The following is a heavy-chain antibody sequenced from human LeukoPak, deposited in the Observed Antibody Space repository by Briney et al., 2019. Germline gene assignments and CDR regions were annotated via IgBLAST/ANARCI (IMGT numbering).Heavy chain of an antibody. Sequence: GASVKVSCKASGYTFTSYGISWVRQAPGQGLEWMGWISAYNGNTNYAQKLQGRVTMTTDTSTSTAYMELRSLRSDDTAVYYCARMAGPPWEPQPFDYWGQGTLVTVSS. CDR3: ARMAGPPWEPQPFDY. CDR2: ISAYNGNT. J-gene: IGHJ4*02. D-gene: IGHD1-26*01. V-gene: IGHV1-18*01. CDR1: GYTFTSYG.